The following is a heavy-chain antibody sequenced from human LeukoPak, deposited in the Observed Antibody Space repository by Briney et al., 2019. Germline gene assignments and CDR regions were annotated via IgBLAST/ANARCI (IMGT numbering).Heavy chain of an antibody. V-gene: IGHV2-5*01. Sequence: SGPTLVKPTQTLTLTCTFSGFSLSTSGVGVGWIRQPPGKALEWLALIYWNDDKRYSPSLKSRLTITKDTSKNQVVLTMTNMDPVDTATYYCAHRQGRYCTNGVCYSGSYYYDYGMDVWGQGTTVTVSS. CDR2: IYWNDDK. CDR1: GFSLSTSGVG. D-gene: IGHD2-8*01. CDR3: AHRQGRYCTNGVCYSGSYYYDYGMDV. J-gene: IGHJ6*02.